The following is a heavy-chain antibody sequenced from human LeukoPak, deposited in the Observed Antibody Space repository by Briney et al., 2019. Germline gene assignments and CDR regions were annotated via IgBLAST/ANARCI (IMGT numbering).Heavy chain of an antibody. J-gene: IGHJ4*02. CDR1: GYTFTSYD. CDR3: AKRGYSYGDFDY. V-gene: IGHV1-8*01. CDR2: VNPNSGNT. D-gene: IGHD5-18*01. Sequence: GASVKVSCKASGYTFTSYDIHWVRQATGQGLEWMGWVNPNSGNTGYAQKFQGRVNMTRNTSISTAYMEVSSLRSEDTAVYYCAKRGYSYGDFDYWGQGTLVTVSS.